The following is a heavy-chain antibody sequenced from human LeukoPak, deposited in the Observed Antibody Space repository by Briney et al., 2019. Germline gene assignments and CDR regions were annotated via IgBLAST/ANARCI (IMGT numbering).Heavy chain of an antibody. CDR2: ISVSGGTT. CDR3: ASSGYYYGMDV. CDR1: GFTFSSYA. J-gene: IGHJ6*02. V-gene: IGHV3-23*01. Sequence: GGSLRLSCAASGFTFSSYAMSWVRQAPGKGLEWVSGISVSGGTTYYADSVKGRLTISRDNSKNTLYLQMNSLRDEDTAVYYCASSGYYYGMDVWGQGTTVTVSS.